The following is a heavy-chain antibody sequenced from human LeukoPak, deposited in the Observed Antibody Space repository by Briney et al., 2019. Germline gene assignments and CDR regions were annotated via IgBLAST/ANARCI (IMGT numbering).Heavy chain of an antibody. J-gene: IGHJ4*02. CDR3: ARAWGYCSGGSCYGYFDY. D-gene: IGHD2-15*01. V-gene: IGHV4-38-2*02. Sequence: PSETLSLTCTVSGYSISSGYYWGWIRPPPGKGLEWIGSIYHSGSTYYNPSLKSRVTISVDTSKNQFSLKLCSVTAADTAVYYCARAWGYCSGGSCYGYFDYWGQGTLVTISS. CDR1: GYSISSGYY. CDR2: IYHSGST.